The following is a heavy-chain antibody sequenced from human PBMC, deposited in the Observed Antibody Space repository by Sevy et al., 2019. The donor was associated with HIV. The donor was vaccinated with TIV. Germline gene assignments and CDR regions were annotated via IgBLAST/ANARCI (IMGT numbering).Heavy chain of an antibody. D-gene: IGHD6-19*01. CDR1: GFAFSTHG. Sequence: GGSLRLSCAASGFAFSTHGMHWVRQAPGKGLEWVAVVSFDGNIKYYADSVKGRFTISRDNAKNSLYLQMNSLRAEDTAVYYCARDPRQYSSGWYDYWGQGTLVTVSS. J-gene: IGHJ4*02. V-gene: IGHV3-30*03. CDR3: ARDPRQYSSGWYDY. CDR2: VSFDGNIK.